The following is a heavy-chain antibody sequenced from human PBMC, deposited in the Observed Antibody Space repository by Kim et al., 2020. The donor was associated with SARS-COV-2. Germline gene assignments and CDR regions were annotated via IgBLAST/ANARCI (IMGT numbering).Heavy chain of an antibody. CDR1: GFTFSSYA. CDR3: SGGCCSGGSCYASPFDY. Sequence: GGSLRLSCAASGFTFSSYAMSWVRQAPGKGLEWVSAISGSGGSTYYADSVKGRFTISRDNSKNTLYLQMNSLRAEDTAVYYCSGGCCSGGSCYASPFDYWGQGTLVTVSS. D-gene: IGHD2-15*01. V-gene: IGHV3-23*01. J-gene: IGHJ4*02. CDR2: ISGSGGST.